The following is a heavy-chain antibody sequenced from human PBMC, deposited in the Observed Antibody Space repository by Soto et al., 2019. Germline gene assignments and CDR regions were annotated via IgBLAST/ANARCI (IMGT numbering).Heavy chain of an antibody. CDR1: GGTFSSYA. CDR3: ARTVVVVPADIMTGGYYFDY. J-gene: IGHJ4*02. V-gene: IGHV1-69*13. Sequence: SVKVSCKASGGTFSSYAISWVRQAPGQGLEWMGGIIPIFGTANYAQKFQGRVTITADESTSTAYTELSSLRSEDTAVYYCARTVVVVPADIMTGGYYFDYWGQGTMVTVYS. D-gene: IGHD2-2*02. CDR2: IIPIFGTA.